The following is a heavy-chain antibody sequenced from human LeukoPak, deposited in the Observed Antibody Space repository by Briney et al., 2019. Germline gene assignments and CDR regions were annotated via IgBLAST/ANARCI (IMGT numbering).Heavy chain of an antibody. CDR2: ISWDGGST. D-gene: IGHD3-3*01. Sequence: PGGSLRLSCAASGFTFDDYTMHWDRQAPGKGLEWVSLISWDGGSTYYADSVKGRFTISRDNSKNSLYLQMNSLRTEDTALYYCAKDRITIFGVVNRYDAFDIWGQGTMVTVSS. CDR1: GFTFDDYT. V-gene: IGHV3-43*01. J-gene: IGHJ3*02. CDR3: AKDRITIFGVVNRYDAFDI.